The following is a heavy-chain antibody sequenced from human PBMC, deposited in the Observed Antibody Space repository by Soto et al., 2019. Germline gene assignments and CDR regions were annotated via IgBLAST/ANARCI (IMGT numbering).Heavy chain of an antibody. Sequence: QVQLQESGPGLVKPSQTLSLTCTVSGGSISSGEYYWSWMRQSPGKGLEWIGYNYYSGSTYYNPSHQSRVTILIDTSKNQFSLKLSSVNAADMAVYYCAREKVPGYIHHTYFYPWGQGTLVTVSS. J-gene: IGHJ5*02. D-gene: IGHD3-9*01. V-gene: IGHV4-30-4*01. CDR1: GGSISSGEYY. CDR2: NYYSGST. CDR3: AREKVPGYIHHTYFYP.